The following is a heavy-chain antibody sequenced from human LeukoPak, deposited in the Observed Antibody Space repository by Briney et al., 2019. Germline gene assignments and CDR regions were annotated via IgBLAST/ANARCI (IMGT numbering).Heavy chain of an antibody. D-gene: IGHD2-8*01. CDR3: ARTGYCTNGVCEEANY. CDR2: IYTSGST. J-gene: IGHJ4*02. V-gene: IGHV4-61*02. Sequence: PSQTLSLTCTVSGGSISSGSYYWSWIRQPAGKGLEWIGRIYTSGSTNYNPSLKSRVTISVDTSKNQFSLKLSSVTAADTAVYYCARTGYCTNGVCEEANYWGQGTLVTVSS. CDR1: GGSISSGSYY.